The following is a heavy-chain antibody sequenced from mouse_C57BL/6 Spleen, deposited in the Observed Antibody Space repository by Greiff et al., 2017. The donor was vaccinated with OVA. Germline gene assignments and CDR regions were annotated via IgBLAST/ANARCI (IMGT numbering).Heavy chain of an antibody. CDR1: GFTFNTYA. J-gene: IGHJ1*03. Sequence: EVKVVESGGGLVQPKGSLKLSCAASGFTFNTYAMHWVRQAPGKGLEWVARIRSKSSNYATYYADSVKDRFTISRDDSQSMLYLQMNNLKTEDTAMYYCVRDDYYGTSTSVAFDVWGTGTTVTVSS. D-gene: IGHD1-1*01. V-gene: IGHV10-3*01. CDR2: IRSKSSNYAT. CDR3: VRDDYYGTSTSVAFDV.